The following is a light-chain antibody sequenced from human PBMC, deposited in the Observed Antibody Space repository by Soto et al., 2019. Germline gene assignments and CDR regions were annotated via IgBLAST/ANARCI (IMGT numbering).Light chain of an antibody. J-gene: IGLJ1*01. CDR2: EVS. Sequence: QSVLTQPASVSGSPGQSITISCTGTSSDVGGYNYVSWYQQRPGKAPKLMIYEVSNRPSGVSNRFSGSKSGTSASLTITWRQAEDEADYYCQSYDSSLRGYVFGTGTKVTVL. V-gene: IGLV2-14*01. CDR3: QSYDSSLRGYV. CDR1: SSDVGGYNY.